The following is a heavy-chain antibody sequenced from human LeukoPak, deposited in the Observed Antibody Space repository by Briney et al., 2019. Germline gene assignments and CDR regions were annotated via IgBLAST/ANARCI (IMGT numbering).Heavy chain of an antibody. CDR2: ISSSGSTI. V-gene: IGHV3-11*04. CDR1: GFTFSDYY. D-gene: IGHD6-13*01. J-gene: IGHJ4*02. Sequence: GGSLRLSCAASGFTFSDYYMSWIRQAPGKGLEWVSYISSSGSTIYYADSVKGRFTISRDNAKNSLYLQMNSLRAEDTAVYYCARVISERQDIAAAGTFDYWGQGTLVTVSS. CDR3: ARVISERQDIAAAGTFDY.